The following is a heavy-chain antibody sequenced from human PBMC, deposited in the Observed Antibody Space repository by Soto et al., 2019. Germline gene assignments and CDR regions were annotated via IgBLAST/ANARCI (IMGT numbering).Heavy chain of an antibody. Sequence: ASVKVSCKASGYTFSAYYTHWVRQAPGQGLEWMGWMNPKSGGTYFAQKFQGRVTLTRDTSISTAYMEVNRLRSDDTAVYYCARVWYYDSSGYYAFDYWGLGTLVTVSS. CDR2: MNPKSGGT. J-gene: IGHJ4*02. D-gene: IGHD3-22*01. V-gene: IGHV1-2*02. CDR3: ARVWYYDSSGYYAFDY. CDR1: GYTFSAYY.